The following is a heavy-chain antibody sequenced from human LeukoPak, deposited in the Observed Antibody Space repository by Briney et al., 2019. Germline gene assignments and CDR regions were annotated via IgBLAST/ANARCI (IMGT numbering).Heavy chain of an antibody. CDR2: INHSGST. CDR3: ARVEQYYDFWSGYYTNWFDP. D-gene: IGHD3-3*01. J-gene: IGHJ5*02. Sequence: SETLSLTCAVYGGSFSGYYWSWIRQPPGKGLEWIGEINHSGSTNYNPSLESRVTISVDTSKNQFSLKLSSVTAADTAVYYCARVEQYYDFWSGYYTNWFDPWGQGTLVTVSS. V-gene: IGHV4-34*01. CDR1: GGSFSGYY.